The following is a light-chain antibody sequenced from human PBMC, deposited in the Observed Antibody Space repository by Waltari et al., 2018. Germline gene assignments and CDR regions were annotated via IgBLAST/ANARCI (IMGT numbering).Light chain of an antibody. Sequence: QSALTQPPSASGSPGQSLTISCTGTSSDVGGSNYVSWFQHHPAKAPTLMITEVTKRPSGVPDRFSGSKSGNTASLTVSGLQAEDEADYYCSSYAGSDTWRYVFGTGTKVTVL. CDR2: EVT. CDR1: SSDVGGSNY. J-gene: IGLJ1*01. V-gene: IGLV2-8*01. CDR3: SSYAGSDTWRYV.